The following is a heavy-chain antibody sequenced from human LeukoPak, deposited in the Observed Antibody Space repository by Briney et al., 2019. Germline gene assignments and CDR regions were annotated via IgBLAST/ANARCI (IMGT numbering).Heavy chain of an antibody. CDR3: ARITMIVAPDAFDI. CDR1: GCTFSSYG. Sequence: PGRSLRLSCAASGCTFSSYGMHWVRQAPGKGLEWVAVIWYDGSNKYYADSVKGRFTISRDNSKNTLYLQMNSLRAEDTAVYYCARITMIVAPDAFDIWGQGTMVTVSS. CDR2: IWYDGSNK. D-gene: IGHD3-22*01. V-gene: IGHV3-33*01. J-gene: IGHJ3*02.